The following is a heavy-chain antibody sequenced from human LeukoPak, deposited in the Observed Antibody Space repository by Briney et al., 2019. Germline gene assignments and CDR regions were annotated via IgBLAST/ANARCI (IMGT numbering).Heavy chain of an antibody. V-gene: IGHV4-59*08. CDR3: VRVSGSNPYYFDY. CDR1: GGSINNYY. Sequence: SETLSLTGTVSGGSINNYYWSWIRQPPGKGLEWIGSINYSGSTNYNPSLKSRVTISVDTSKNQFSLKLNSVTAADTAVYYCVRVSGSNPYYFDYWGQGTLVTVSS. J-gene: IGHJ4*02. D-gene: IGHD4-23*01. CDR2: INYSGST.